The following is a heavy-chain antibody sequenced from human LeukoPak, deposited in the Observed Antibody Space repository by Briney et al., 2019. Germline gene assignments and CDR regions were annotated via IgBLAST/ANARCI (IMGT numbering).Heavy chain of an antibody. D-gene: IGHD3-22*01. CDR1: GYTFTSYY. V-gene: IGHV1-46*01. J-gene: IGHJ5*02. CDR3: ARGGAQHYYDNPFGIQLNWFDP. Sequence: ASVKVSCKASGYTFTSYYMHWVRQAPGQGLEWMGIINPSGGSTSYAQKFQGRVTMTRDTSTSTVYMELSSLRSEDTAVYYCARGGAQHYYDNPFGIQLNWFDPWGQGTLVTVSS. CDR2: INPSGGST.